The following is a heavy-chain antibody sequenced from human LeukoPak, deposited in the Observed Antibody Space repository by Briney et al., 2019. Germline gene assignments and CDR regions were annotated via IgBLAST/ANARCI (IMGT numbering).Heavy chain of an antibody. V-gene: IGHV4-34*01. CDR3: APRGDIEHSYVYGKWFDP. D-gene: IGHD5-18*01. J-gene: IGHJ5*02. CDR1: GGSFSAYY. CDR2: INRSGSS. Sequence: SETLSLTCAAYGGSFSAYYWKWIRQTPGKGLEWIGEINRSGSSNYNAALRSRVTISVDTSYKKFSLRLSSVTAADTAVYYCAPRGDIEHSYVYGKWFDPWGQGTRVTVSS.